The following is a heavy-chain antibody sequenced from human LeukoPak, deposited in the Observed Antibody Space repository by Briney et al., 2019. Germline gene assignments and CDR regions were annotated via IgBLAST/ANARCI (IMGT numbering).Heavy chain of an antibody. CDR2: ISGSGGST. J-gene: IGHJ4*02. V-gene: IGHV3-23*01. D-gene: IGHD4-17*01. Sequence: EGSLRLSCAASGFTFSSYAMSWVRQAPGKGLEWVSAISGSGGSTYYADSVKGRFTISRDNSKNTLHLQMNSLRAEDTAVYYCAKGIRDYGDYPDAFDYWGQGTLVTVSS. CDR3: AKGIRDYGDYPDAFDY. CDR1: GFTFSSYA.